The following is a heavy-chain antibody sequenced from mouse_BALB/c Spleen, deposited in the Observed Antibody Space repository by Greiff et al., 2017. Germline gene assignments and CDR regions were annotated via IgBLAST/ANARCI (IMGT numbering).Heavy chain of an antibody. CDR1: GFTFSSYG. Sequence: DVMLVESGGDLVKPGGSLKLSCAASGFTFSSYGMSWVRQTPDKRLEWVATISSGGSYTYYPDSVKGRFTISRDNAKNTLYLQMSSLKSEDTAMYYCAREGEVRRAAWFAYWGQGTLVTVSA. CDR2: ISSGGSYT. D-gene: IGHD2-14*01. J-gene: IGHJ3*01. V-gene: IGHV5-6*02. CDR3: AREGEVRRAAWFAY.